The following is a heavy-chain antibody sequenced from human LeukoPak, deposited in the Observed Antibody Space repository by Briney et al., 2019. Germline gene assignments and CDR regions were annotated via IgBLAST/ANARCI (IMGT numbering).Heavy chain of an antibody. D-gene: IGHD5-12*01. CDR1: GGSISNYY. CDR2: VYYTGST. V-gene: IGHV4-59*08. Sequence: SETLSLTCTVSGGSISNYYWTWIRQPPGKALEWIGYVYYTGSTNYNPSLKSRVSISVDTSKNQFSLQLRSVTAADTAVYYRARKLSGDYWGQGTLVTVSS. CDR3: ARKLSGDY. J-gene: IGHJ4*02.